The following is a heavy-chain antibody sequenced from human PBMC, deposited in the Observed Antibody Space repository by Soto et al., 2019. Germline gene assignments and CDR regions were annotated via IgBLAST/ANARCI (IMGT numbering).Heavy chain of an antibody. D-gene: IGHD6-13*01. Sequence: PGESLKISCKGSGYSFTSYWIGWVRQMPGKGLEWMGIIYPGDSDTRYSPSFQGQVTISADKSISTAYLQWSSLKASDTAMYYCARLGPRGSSWYYFDYWGQGTLVTVSS. CDR1: GYSFTSYW. J-gene: IGHJ4*02. V-gene: IGHV5-51*01. CDR2: IYPGDSDT. CDR3: ARLGPRGSSWYYFDY.